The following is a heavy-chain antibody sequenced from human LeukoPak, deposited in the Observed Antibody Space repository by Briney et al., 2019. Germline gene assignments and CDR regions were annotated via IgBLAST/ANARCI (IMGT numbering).Heavy chain of an antibody. J-gene: IGHJ4*02. V-gene: IGHV1-69*13. Sequence: SVKVSCKASGGTFSSYAISWVRHASGQGLEWMGGIIPIFGTANYAQKFQGRVTITADESTSTAYMELSSLRSEDTAVYYCAVYGLGTNRSFDYWGQGTLVTVSS. CDR1: GGTFSSYA. D-gene: IGHD3-10*01. CDR2: IIPIFGTA. CDR3: AVYGLGTNRSFDY.